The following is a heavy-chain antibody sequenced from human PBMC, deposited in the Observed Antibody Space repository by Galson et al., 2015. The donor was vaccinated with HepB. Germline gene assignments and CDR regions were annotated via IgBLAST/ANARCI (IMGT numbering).Heavy chain of an antibody. CDR2: ITPFNANT. J-gene: IGHJ6*02. CDR3: ARMLDPQRRPYYYEGMDV. Sequence: SVKVSCKASDYTFTTYTITWVRQAPGQGPEWMGWITPFNANTNTAQRFQGRLTMTTDTTTSTAYMELRSLRSDDTAIYYCARMLDPQRRPYYYEGMDVWGQGTTVIVSS. V-gene: IGHV1-18*01. CDR1: DYTFTTYT. D-gene: IGHD6-6*01.